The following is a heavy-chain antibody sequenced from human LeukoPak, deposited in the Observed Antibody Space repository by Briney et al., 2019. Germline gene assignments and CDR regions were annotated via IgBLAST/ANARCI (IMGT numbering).Heavy chain of an antibody. Sequence: PGGSLRLSCAASGFAFSTYSMNWVRQAPGKGLEWVSSITSTSSYIYYADSVKGRFTISRDNAKNSLYLQMNSLRAEDTSLYYCTTLGYHLDSWGQGTLVTVSS. CDR1: GFAFSTYS. D-gene: IGHD3-22*01. CDR3: TTLGYHLDS. V-gene: IGHV3-21*01. J-gene: IGHJ4*02. CDR2: ITSTSSYI.